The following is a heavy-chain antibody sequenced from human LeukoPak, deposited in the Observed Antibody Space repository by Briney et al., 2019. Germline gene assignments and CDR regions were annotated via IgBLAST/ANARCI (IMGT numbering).Heavy chain of an antibody. CDR1: GGSISSHY. CDR3: GRDQSPWLIRT. CDR2: IYYSGTT. J-gene: IGHJ5*02. Sequence: SETLSLTCTVSGGSISSHYWSWIRQSPGKGLEWIGDIYYSGTTNYNPSLKSRITISLDTSKNQFSLNLSSVTAADTAVYYCGRDQSPWLIRTWGRGTFVPVPS. V-gene: IGHV4-59*11. D-gene: IGHD6-19*01.